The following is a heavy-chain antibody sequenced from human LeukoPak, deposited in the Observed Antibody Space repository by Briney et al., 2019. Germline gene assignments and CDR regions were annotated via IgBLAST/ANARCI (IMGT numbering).Heavy chain of an antibody. Sequence: SAETVSLMCTVSGRSISIYYGSWIRQPPGRGRGWIGYISVGGRTNYNPSLKGRVPISVETSKNQFSLKLTSVAAADTAVYDRARTNRYPGGGRHFVHWGQGTLVTVSS. J-gene: IGHJ4*02. V-gene: IGHV4-4*09. CDR2: ISVGGRT. D-gene: IGHD1-14*01. CDR1: GRSISIYY. CDR3: ARTNRYPGGGRHFVH.